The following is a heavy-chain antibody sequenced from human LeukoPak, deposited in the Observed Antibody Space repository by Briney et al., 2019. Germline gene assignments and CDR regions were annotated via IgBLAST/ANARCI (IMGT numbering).Heavy chain of an antibody. J-gene: IGHJ4*02. D-gene: IGHD3-10*01. V-gene: IGHV3-7*05. Sequence: GGSLRLSCAASGLXFCRYWISWVRQAPGKGLEWVANIKQDGSEKYYVDSVKGRFTISRDNAKNSLYMQMNSLRAEDTAVYYCAREGWFGELEYWGQGTLLTVSS. CDR3: AREGWFGELEY. CDR2: IKQDGSEK. CDR1: GLXFCRYW.